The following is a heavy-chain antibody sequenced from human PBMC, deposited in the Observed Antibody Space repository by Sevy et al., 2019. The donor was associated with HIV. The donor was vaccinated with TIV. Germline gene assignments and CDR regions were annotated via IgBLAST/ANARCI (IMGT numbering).Heavy chain of an antibody. J-gene: IGHJ5*02. CDR3: ARESSGPSVVDL. Sequence: GGSLRLSCAASGFTFTTYWMIWIRRAPEKGLEWVANLNRDGTQKYYADSLKDRFTISRDNAENSLYLQMDSLRAEDTALYYCARESSGPSVVDLWGQGTLVTVSS. CDR1: GFTFTTYW. D-gene: IGHD3-22*01. CDR2: LNRDGTQK. V-gene: IGHV3-7*01.